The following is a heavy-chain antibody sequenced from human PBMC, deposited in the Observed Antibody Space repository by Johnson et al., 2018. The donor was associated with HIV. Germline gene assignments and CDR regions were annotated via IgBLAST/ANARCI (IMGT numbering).Heavy chain of an antibody. CDR2: ISYDGKNK. CDR1: GFTLSSYA. Sequence: QVQLVESGGGLVQPGGSLRLSCAASGFTLSSYAMHWVRQAPGKGLEWVAVISYDGKNKYYADSVKGRFTISRDKSKNTMYLQMNSLRDEDTAVYHCAKERLLHDAFDFWGQGTMVTVSS. D-gene: IGHD5-18*01. J-gene: IGHJ3*01. CDR3: AKERLLHDAFDF. V-gene: IGHV3-30*04.